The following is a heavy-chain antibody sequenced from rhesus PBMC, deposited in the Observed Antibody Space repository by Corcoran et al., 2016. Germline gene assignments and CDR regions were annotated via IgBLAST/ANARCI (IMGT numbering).Heavy chain of an antibody. CDR3: ARVGGIAAGHAEYCEF. J-gene: IGHJ1*01. Sequence: QVQLQESGPGLVKPSETLSLTCAVSGGSISDDYYWSWIRQPPGKGLEWIGYIYGSGGGTNYNPSLKNRGTSSIDTAKNQFSLKLSSVTAADTAVYYCARVGGIAAGHAEYCEFWGQGALVTVSS. V-gene: IGHV4-106*01. CDR2: IYGSGGGT. D-gene: IGHD6-13*01. CDR1: GGSISDDYY.